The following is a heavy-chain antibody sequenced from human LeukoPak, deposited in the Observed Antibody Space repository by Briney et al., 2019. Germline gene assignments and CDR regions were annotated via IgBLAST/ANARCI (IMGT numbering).Heavy chain of an antibody. V-gene: IGHV3-74*01. CDR1: GFTFSRYW. D-gene: IGHD4-11*01. CDR2: INSDGSST. J-gene: IGHJ6*02. CDR3: ARDQRDYSNYIYYYYGMDV. Sequence: PGGSLRLSCAASGFTFSRYWMHWVRHAPGKGLVWVSRINSDGSSTYYADSVKGRFTISRDNSKNTLYLQMNSLRAEDTAVYYCARDQRDYSNYIYYYYGMDVWGQGTTVTVSS.